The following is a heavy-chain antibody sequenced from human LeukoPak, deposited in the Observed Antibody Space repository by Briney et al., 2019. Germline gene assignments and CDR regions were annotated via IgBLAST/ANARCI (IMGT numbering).Heavy chain of an antibody. J-gene: IGHJ4*02. CDR3: ARASGIPYYGSGSYYTLDY. CDR1: GYTFTSYG. V-gene: IGHV1-18*01. CDR2: ISAYNGNT. D-gene: IGHD3-10*01. Sequence: GASVKVSCKASGYTFTSYGISWVRQAPGQGLEWMGWISAYNGNTNYAQKLQGRVTMTTDTSTSTAYMELRSLRSGDTAVYYCARASGIPYYGSGSYYTLDYWGQGTLVTVSS.